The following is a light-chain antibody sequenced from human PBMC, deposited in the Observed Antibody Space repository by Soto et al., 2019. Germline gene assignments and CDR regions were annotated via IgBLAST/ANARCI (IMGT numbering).Light chain of an antibody. CDR1: QRISSNF. V-gene: IGKV3-20*01. Sequence: VLTQSPGTLSLSPGERATLSCRASQRISSNFLSWYQQRPGQAPRLLIYGASTSASGIPERFSGSGSGTDFALTISRLEPEDFAVYYCQQYGTSPFTFGPGTTVDIK. CDR2: GAS. J-gene: IGKJ3*01. CDR3: QQYGTSPFT.